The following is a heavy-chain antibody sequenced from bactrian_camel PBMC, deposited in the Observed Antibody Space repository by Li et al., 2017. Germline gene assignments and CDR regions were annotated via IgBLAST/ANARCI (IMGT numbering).Heavy chain of an antibody. CDR1: GFTFGRYA. Sequence: VQLVESGGGSVQTGGSLRLSCAASGFTFGRYAMNWVRQAPGKGLEWVADIYTVDGSTSYTDSVKGRFTISQDNAKTSLYLHMNNLNLEDTGMYYCAAGGFVRYWGTRQALSPNQYNSWGQGTQVTVS. D-gene: IGHD5*01. V-gene: IGHV3S31*01. CDR3: AAGGFVRYWGTRQALSPNQYNS. J-gene: IGHJ4*01. CDR2: IYTVDGST.